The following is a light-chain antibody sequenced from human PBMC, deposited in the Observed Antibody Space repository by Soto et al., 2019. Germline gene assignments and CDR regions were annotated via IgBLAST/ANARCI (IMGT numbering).Light chain of an antibody. CDR3: SLYVTSNVVV. V-gene: IGLV2-8*01. Sequence: SALTQPPYASGTPGQSVTISCTGTRDDVGGYNYVSWFQHHPGKAPKLMIYEVYKRPSGVPARFSGSKSGNTASLTVSGLQSGDQPTSSSSLYVTSNVVVFGGRS. CDR2: EVY. J-gene: IGLJ2*01. CDR1: RDDVGGYNY.